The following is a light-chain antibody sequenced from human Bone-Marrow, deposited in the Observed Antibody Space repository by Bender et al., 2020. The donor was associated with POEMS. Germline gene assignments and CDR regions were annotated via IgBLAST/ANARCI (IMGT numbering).Light chain of an antibody. CDR1: SSDVGGYNL. J-gene: IGLJ2*01. Sequence: QSALTQPASVSGSPGQSITISCTGTSSDVGGYNLVSWYQQHPGKVPKVVIYDVSQRPSGISNRFSGSKSGNTASLTISGLQAEDEADYFCCSYAGSVVFGGGTKLAVL. CDR2: DVS. CDR3: CSYAGSVV. V-gene: IGLV2-23*02.